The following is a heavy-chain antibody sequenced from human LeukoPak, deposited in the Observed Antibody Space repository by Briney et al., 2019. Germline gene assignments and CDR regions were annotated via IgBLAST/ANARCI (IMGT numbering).Heavy chain of an antibody. CDR2: IYSGGST. CDR3: ARGYYDSSGYSPFGY. J-gene: IGHJ4*02. D-gene: IGHD3-22*01. V-gene: IGHV3-53*01. Sequence: GGSLRLSCAASGFTVSINYMSWVRQAPGKGLELLSVIYSGGSTYYADSVKGRFTISRDNSKNTLYLQMNSLRAEDTAVYYCARGYYDSSGYSPFGYWGQGTLVTVSS. CDR1: GFTVSINY.